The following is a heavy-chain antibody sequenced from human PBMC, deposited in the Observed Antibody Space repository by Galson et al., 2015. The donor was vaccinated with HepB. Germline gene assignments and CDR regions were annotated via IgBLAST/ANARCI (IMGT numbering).Heavy chain of an antibody. CDR1: GFTFTNYW. J-gene: IGHJ3*02. V-gene: IGHV3-15*01. CDR3: TTAVGGSSRNAFDI. Sequence: SLRLSCAVSGFTFTNYWMDWVRQAPGKGLEWVGRIKSKTDGGTTDYAAPVKGRFTISRDDSKNTLYLQMNSLKTEDTAVYYCTTAVGGSSRNAFDIWGQGTMVTVSS. CDR2: IKSKTDGGTT. D-gene: IGHD1-26*01.